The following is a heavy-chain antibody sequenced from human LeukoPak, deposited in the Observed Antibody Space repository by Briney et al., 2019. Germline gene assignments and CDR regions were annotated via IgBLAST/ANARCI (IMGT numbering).Heavy chain of an antibody. V-gene: IGHV4-59*12. J-gene: IGHJ4*02. CDR2: IYYSGST. CDR3: AREDSSSWTGGAYWHY. CDR1: GGSISSYY. Sequence: SETLSLTCTVSGGSISSYYWSWIRQPPGKGLEWIGYIYYSGSTNYNPSLKSRVTISVDTSKNQFSLKLSSVTAADTAVYYCAREDSSSWTGGAYWHYWGQGTLVTVSS. D-gene: IGHD6-13*01.